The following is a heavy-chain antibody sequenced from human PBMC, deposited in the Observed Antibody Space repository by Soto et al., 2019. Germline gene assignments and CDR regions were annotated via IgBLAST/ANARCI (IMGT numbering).Heavy chain of an antibody. D-gene: IGHD6-13*01. Sequence: QLQLQESGPGLVKPSETLSLTCTVSGGSISSSSYYWGWIRQPPGKGLEWIGSIYYSGSNYYNPSLKSRVTISVDTSRNQFSLKLSSVTAADTAVYYCARQGNSSSWYGPGSEYFQHWGQGTLVTVSS. CDR1: GGSISSSSYY. V-gene: IGHV4-39*01. CDR2: IYYSGSN. CDR3: ARQGNSSSWYGPGSEYFQH. J-gene: IGHJ1*01.